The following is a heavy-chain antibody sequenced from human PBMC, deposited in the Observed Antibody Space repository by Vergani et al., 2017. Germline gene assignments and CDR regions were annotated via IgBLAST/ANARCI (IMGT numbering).Heavy chain of an antibody. V-gene: IGHV5-51*03. CDR1: GYSFTSYW. D-gene: IGHD2-2*01. Sequence: EVQLVQSGAEVKKPGESLKISCKGSGYSFTSYWIGWVRQMPGKGLEWMGIIYPGDSDTRYSPYFQGQVTISADKSISTAYLQWSSLKASDTAVYYCARRERPAAREYTCDYVDVWGKGTTVTVSS. CDR2: IYPGDSDT. J-gene: IGHJ6*03. CDR3: ARRERPAAREYTCDYVDV.